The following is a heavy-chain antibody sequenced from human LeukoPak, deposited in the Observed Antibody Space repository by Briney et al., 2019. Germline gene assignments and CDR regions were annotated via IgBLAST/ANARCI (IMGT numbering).Heavy chain of an antibody. V-gene: IGHV4-30-2*01. CDR2: IYHSGST. J-gene: IGHJ4*02. CDR3: ARGRDFDY. Sequence: SQTLSLTCAVSGGSISSGGYSWSWIRQPPGKGLEWIGYIYHSGSTYYNPSLKSRVTISVDRSKNQFSLKLSSVTAADTAVYYCARGRDFDYRGQGTLVTVSS. CDR1: GGSISSGGYS.